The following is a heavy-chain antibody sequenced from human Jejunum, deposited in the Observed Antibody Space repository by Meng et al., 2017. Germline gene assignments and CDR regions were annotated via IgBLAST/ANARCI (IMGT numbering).Heavy chain of an antibody. CDR2: IYWDDDK. CDR3: THRREDPRSAFYYLDY. Sequence: QITLKESGPTLVKPTQTLTLTCILSGVSLSSTGVSVGWIRQPPGKALEWLALIYWDDDKRYNPSLMSRLTITKDTSMNHVVLTMTNIDPVDTGTYYCTHRREDPRSAFYYLDYWGRGTLVTVSS. V-gene: IGHV2-5*02. J-gene: IGHJ4*02. D-gene: IGHD2-15*01. CDR1: GVSLSSTGVS.